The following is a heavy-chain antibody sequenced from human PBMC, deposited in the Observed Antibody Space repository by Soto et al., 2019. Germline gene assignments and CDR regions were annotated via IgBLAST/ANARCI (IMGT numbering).Heavy chain of an antibody. D-gene: IGHD3-10*01. J-gene: IGHJ4*02. Sequence: PGGSLRLSCAASGFTFHNYAMHWVRQAPGKGLEWVSGLSWDSGDVDYADSVKGRFAISRDNAKNSLYLQMNSLRTEDTALYYCAKLRYSSGTGNFDYWGQGTLVTSPQ. V-gene: IGHV3-9*01. CDR1: GFTFHNYA. CDR3: AKLRYSSGTGNFDY. CDR2: LSWDSGDV.